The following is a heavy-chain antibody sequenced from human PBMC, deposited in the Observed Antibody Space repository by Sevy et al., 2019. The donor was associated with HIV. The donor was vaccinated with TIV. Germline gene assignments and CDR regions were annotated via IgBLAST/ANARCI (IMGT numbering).Heavy chain of an antibody. J-gene: IGHJ4*02. D-gene: IGHD5-18*01. CDR3: AKVLVDTAMVSYFDY. Sequence: RGSLRLSCAASAFTFSSYATSWVRQAPGKGLEWVSAISGSGGSTYYADSVKGRFTISRDNSKNTLYLQMNSLRAEDTAVYYCAKVLVDTAMVSYFDYWGQGTLVTVSS. CDR1: AFTFSSYA. V-gene: IGHV3-23*01. CDR2: ISGSGGST.